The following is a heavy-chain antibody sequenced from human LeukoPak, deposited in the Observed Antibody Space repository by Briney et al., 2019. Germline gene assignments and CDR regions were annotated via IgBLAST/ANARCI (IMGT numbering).Heavy chain of an antibody. Sequence: PGGSLRLSCVASGFTFSTYGMNWVRQAPGKGLEWVSYISRSITTIYYADSVKGRFTISRDNAKNSLYLQMNSLRAEDTAVYYCARDQPYSSSWTGDYWGQGTLVTVSS. D-gene: IGHD6-13*01. V-gene: IGHV3-48*04. J-gene: IGHJ4*02. CDR2: ISRSITTI. CDR1: GFTFSTYG. CDR3: ARDQPYSSSWTGDY.